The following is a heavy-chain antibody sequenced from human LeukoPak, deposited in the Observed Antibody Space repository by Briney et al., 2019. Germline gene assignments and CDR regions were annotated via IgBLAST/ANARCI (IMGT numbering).Heavy chain of an antibody. D-gene: IGHD4-23*01. Sequence: SETLSLTCTVSGGSISSSSYYWGWIRQPPGKGLEWIGRIYYRGSTYYNPSLKSRVTISVDTSKNQFSLKLSSVTAADTAVYYCASSANYGGNSGYFDYWGQGTLVTVSS. V-gene: IGHV4-39*01. J-gene: IGHJ4*02. CDR1: GGSISSSSYY. CDR3: ASSANYGGNSGYFDY. CDR2: IYYRGST.